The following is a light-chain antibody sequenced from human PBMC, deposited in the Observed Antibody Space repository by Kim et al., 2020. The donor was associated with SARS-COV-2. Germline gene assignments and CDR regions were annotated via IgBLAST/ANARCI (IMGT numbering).Light chain of an antibody. CDR1: QSVNSNY. CDR2: GAS. V-gene: IGKV3-20*01. Sequence: LSPGERATLSCRASQSVNSNYLAWYQQKPGQAPRLLIYGASTRATGTPDTFSGSGSVTDFTLTISRLESEDFAVYYCQQYGNSPYTFGQGTKLVI. CDR3: QQYGNSPYT. J-gene: IGKJ2*01.